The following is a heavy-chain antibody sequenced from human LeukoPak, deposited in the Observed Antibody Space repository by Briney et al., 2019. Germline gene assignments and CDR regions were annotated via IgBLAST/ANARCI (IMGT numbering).Heavy chain of an antibody. V-gene: IGHV3-23*01. J-gene: IGHJ4*02. CDR1: GFTFSTYP. Sequence: GGSLRLSCAASGFTFSTYPMSWVRQPPGKGLEGVSSITAGTSDTIYADSVKGRFTISRDNSKNTLSLQMNSLRAEDTALYYCATGSGWYPKYFGYWGQGILVSVSS. D-gene: IGHD6-19*01. CDR2: ITAGTSDT. CDR3: ATGSGWYPKYFGY.